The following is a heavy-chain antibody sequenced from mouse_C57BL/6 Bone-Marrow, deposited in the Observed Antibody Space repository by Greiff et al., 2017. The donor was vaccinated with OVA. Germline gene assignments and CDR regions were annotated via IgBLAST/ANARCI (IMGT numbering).Heavy chain of an antibody. J-gene: IGHJ1*03. V-gene: IGHV1-64*01. CDR2: IHPNSGST. D-gene: IGHD1-1*01. CDR3: ARDYESSHWYFDV. Sequence: VQLQQPGAELVKPGASVKLSCKASGYTFTSYWMHWVKQRPGQGLEWIGMIHPNSGSTNYNEKFKSKATLTVDKSSSTAYMQLSSLTSEDSAVYYCARDYESSHWYFDVWGTGTTVTVSS. CDR1: GYTFTSYW.